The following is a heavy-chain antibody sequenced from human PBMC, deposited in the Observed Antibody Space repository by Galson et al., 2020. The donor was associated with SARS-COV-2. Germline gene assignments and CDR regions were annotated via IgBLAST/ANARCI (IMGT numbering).Heavy chain of an antibody. V-gene: IGHV3-64*02. Sequence: GESLKISCVASGFTFSSYSIHWVRQAPGKRLEYVSVISGGGSIAFYAESVKGRFTISRDNSKNTVYLQMGSLRDEDMAIYYCAREGGSPGDWYYDLWGRGTLVTVSA. D-gene: IGHD7-27*01. CDR2: ISGGGSIA. CDR3: AREGGSPGDWYYDL. CDR1: GFTFSSYS. J-gene: IGHJ2*01.